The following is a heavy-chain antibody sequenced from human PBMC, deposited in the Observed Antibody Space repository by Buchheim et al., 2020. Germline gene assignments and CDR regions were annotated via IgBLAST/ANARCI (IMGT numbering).Heavy chain of an antibody. Sequence: QVQLVESGGGVVQPGRSLRLSCAASGFTFSSYGMHWVRQAPGKGLEWVAVISYDGSNKYYADSVKGRFTFSRDNSKNTLYLQMNSLRAEDTAVYYCAKDRGGATLGYYFDYWGQGTL. D-gene: IGHD1-26*01. CDR2: ISYDGSNK. CDR3: AKDRGGATLGYYFDY. V-gene: IGHV3-30*18. CDR1: GFTFSSYG. J-gene: IGHJ4*02.